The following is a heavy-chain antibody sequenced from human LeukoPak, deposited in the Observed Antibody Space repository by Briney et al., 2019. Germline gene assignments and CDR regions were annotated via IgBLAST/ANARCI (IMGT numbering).Heavy chain of an antibody. CDR3: ARWNPNWFDP. J-gene: IGHJ5*02. V-gene: IGHV4-4*07. CDR1: GGSISSYS. D-gene: IGHD1-1*01. Sequence: SETLSLTCTVSGGSISSYSWSWIRQPAGKGLEWIGRTYTSGSTNYNPSLKSRVTVSLDTSKNHFSLRLSSVTAADTAVYYCARWNPNWFDPWGQGTLVTVSS. CDR2: TYTSGST.